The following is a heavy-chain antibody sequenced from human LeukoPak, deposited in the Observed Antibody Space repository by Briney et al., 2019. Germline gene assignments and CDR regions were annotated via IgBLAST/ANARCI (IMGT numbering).Heavy chain of an antibody. CDR3: ARGPPRGKYYYMDV. Sequence: GGPLRLSCAASGFTFSSFDMHWVRQPTGQGLEWDSTIGTASDTYYPGSVEGRFTLSRDNAKNSLYLQMNSLTAGDTAVYYCARGPPRGKYYYMDVWGKGTTVTVSS. CDR1: GFTFSSFD. J-gene: IGHJ6*03. V-gene: IGHV3-13*01. CDR2: IGTASDT. D-gene: IGHD1-1*01.